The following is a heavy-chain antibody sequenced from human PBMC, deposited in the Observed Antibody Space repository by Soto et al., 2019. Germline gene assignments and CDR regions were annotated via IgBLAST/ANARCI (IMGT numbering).Heavy chain of an antibody. CDR3: AKETVFVVVTAVLFDY. Sequence: EVQLLESGGGLVQPGGSLRLSCAASGFTFSSYAMSWVRQAPGKGLEWVSAISGSGDSTYYADSVKGRFTISRDNSKNTLYLQLNSLSAEDTAVYYCAKETVFVVVTAVLFDYWGQGTLVTVSS. V-gene: IGHV3-23*01. CDR2: ISGSGDST. CDR1: GFTFSSYA. D-gene: IGHD2-21*02. J-gene: IGHJ4*02.